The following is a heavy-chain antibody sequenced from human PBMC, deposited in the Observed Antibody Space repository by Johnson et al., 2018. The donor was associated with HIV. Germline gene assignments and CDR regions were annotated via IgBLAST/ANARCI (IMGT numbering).Heavy chain of an antibody. CDR2: IRYDGNSK. V-gene: IGHV3-30*02. D-gene: IGHD1-26*01. CDR1: GFTFSSYA. CDR3: AKESKWESRTPHAFDI. J-gene: IGHJ3*02. Sequence: QVQLVESGGCLIQPGGSLRLSCAASGFTFSSYAMHWVRQAPGKGLEWLAFIRYDGNSKYYIDSVKGRFTVSRDNSKNTLYLQMKSLRPEDTAVYYCAKESKWESRTPHAFDIWGQGTMVTVSS.